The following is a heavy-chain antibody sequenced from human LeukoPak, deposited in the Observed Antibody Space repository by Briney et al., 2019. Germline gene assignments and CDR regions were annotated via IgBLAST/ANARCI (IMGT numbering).Heavy chain of an antibody. CDR3: ARDPTPSSGWSDYYYYYGMDV. CDR1: GGSINNYY. V-gene: IGHV4-59*01. D-gene: IGHD6-19*01. CDR2: IYYSGST. J-gene: IGHJ6*02. Sequence: SETLSLTCTVSGGSINNYYWSWIRQPPGKGLEWIGYIYYSGSTNYNPSLKSRVTISVDTSKNQFSLKLSSVTAADTAVYYCARDPTPSSGWSDYYYYYGMDVWGQGTTVTVSS.